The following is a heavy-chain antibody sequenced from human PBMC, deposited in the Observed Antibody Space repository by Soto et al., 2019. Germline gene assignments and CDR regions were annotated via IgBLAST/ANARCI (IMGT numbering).Heavy chain of an antibody. V-gene: IGHV3-30-3*01. J-gene: IGHJ5*02. CDR1: GFTFSSYA. CDR2: ISYDGSNK. D-gene: IGHD1-7*01. CDR3: ATTYNWNYVGSS. Sequence: HPGGSLRLSCAASGFTFSSYAMHWVRQAPGKGLEWVAVISYDGSNKYYADSVKGRFTISRDNSKNTLYLQMNSLRAEDTAVYYCATTYNWNYVGSSWGQGTLVTVSS.